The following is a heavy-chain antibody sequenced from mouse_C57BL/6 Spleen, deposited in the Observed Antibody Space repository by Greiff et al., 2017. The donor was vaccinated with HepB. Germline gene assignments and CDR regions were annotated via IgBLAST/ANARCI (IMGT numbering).Heavy chain of an antibody. CDR1: GYSITSGYY. CDR2: ISYDGSN. J-gene: IGHJ3*01. D-gene: IGHD1-1*01. Sequence: VQLKESGPGLVKPSQSLSLTCSVTGYSITSGYYWNWIRQFPGNKLEWMGYISYDGSNNYNPSLKNRISITRDTSKNQFFLKLNSVTTEDTATYYCARVGYGSSPWVAYWGQGTLVTVSA. CDR3: ARVGYGSSPWVAY. V-gene: IGHV3-6*01.